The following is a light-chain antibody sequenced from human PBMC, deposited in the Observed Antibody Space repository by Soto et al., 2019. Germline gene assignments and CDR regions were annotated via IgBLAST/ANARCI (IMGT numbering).Light chain of an antibody. CDR3: QQRSSWIT. CDR2: DAS. Sequence: IVLTQSPITLSLWPGETAVLSCRACQSISSSLSWYQQRPGQAPRLLIYDASNRAPGIPARFSGSGSGTVFTLTISSLEPEDFALYYCQQRSSWITFGQGTRLEIE. V-gene: IGKV3-11*01. CDR1: QSISSS. J-gene: IGKJ5*01.